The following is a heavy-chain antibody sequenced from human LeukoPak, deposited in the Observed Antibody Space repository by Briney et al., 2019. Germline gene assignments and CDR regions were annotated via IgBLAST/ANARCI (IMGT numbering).Heavy chain of an antibody. Sequence: GGSLRLSCAASGFTFSSFWMHWVRQAPGKGLVWVSRINSDGSSTRYADSVKGRFTISRDNTKNTLYLQMNSLRAEDTAVYYCVGGDYWGQGTLVTVSS. CDR1: GFTFSSFW. CDR3: VGGDY. CDR2: INSDGSST. J-gene: IGHJ4*02. V-gene: IGHV3-74*01.